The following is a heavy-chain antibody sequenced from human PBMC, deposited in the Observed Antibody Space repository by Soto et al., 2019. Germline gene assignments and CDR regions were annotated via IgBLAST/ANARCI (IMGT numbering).Heavy chain of an antibody. Sequence: GGSLRLSCAASGFTFSSYGMHWVRQAPGKGLEWVAVIWYDGSNKYYADSVKGRFTISRDNSKNTLYLQMNSLRAEDTAVYYCARDRGDYGDYSAFDIWGQGTMVTVSS. V-gene: IGHV3-33*01. CDR1: GFTFSSYG. CDR3: ARDRGDYGDYSAFDI. CDR2: IWYDGSNK. D-gene: IGHD4-17*01. J-gene: IGHJ3*02.